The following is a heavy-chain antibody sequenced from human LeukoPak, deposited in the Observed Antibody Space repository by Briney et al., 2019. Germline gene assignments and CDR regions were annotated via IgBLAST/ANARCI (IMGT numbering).Heavy chain of an antibody. D-gene: IGHD2-8*01. V-gene: IGHV3-23*01. J-gene: IGHJ4*02. CDR3: AKDTTIGKYCTSGVCSPFDY. Sequence: PGGSLRLSCAGSGFTFSIYAMSWVRQAPGKGLEWVSAISGSGDYTYYADSVKGRFTISRDNSKNTLYLHVNSLRAEETAVYYCAKDTTIGKYCTSGVCSPFDYWGQGTLVTVSS. CDR2: ISGSGDYT. CDR1: GFTFSIYA.